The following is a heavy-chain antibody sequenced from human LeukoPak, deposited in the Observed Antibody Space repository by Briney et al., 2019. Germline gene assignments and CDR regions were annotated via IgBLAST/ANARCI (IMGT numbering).Heavy chain of an antibody. J-gene: IGHJ4*02. CDR1: GYTFTAYG. CDR3: ARVSDYYGSGRPYYFDY. CDR2: ISVYNGYT. D-gene: IGHD3-10*01. V-gene: IGHV1-18*01. Sequence: SVRVSSKTSGYTFTAYGISWVRQAPGQGLEWMGWISVYNGYTNYAQKVQGRVSMTTDTSTNTAYMELRSLRSDDTAVYYCARVSDYYGSGRPYYFDYWGQGTLVTVSS.